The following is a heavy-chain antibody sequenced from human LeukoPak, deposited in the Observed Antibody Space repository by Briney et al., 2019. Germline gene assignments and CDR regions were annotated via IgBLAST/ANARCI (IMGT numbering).Heavy chain of an antibody. CDR3: ASLVRGVPESPFDY. J-gene: IGHJ4*02. CDR2: ISAYNGNT. D-gene: IGHD3-10*01. V-gene: IGHV1-18*01. CDR1: GHTFTSYG. Sequence: ASVKVSCKASGHTFTSYGISWVRQAPGQGLEWMGWISAYNGNTNYAQKLQGRVTMTTDTSTSTAYMELSSLRSEDTAVYYCASLVRGVPESPFDYWGQGTLVTVSS.